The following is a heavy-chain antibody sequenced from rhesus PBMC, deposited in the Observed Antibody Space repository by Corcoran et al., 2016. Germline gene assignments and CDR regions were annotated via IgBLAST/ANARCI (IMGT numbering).Heavy chain of an antibody. Sequence: QVQLQESGPGLVKPSDTLSLTCAVSGGSINSNYWSWIRQPPGKGLEWIGYIYGSSGSTYYNPSLKSRVTISTDTSKNQFSLKLSSVTAADTAVYYCHVAHCSDSGCSSYFDYWGQGVLVTVSS. CDR3: HVAHCSDSGCSSYFDY. V-gene: IGHV4-160*01. J-gene: IGHJ4*01. D-gene: IGHD2-33*01. CDR2: IYGSSGST. CDR1: GGSINSNY.